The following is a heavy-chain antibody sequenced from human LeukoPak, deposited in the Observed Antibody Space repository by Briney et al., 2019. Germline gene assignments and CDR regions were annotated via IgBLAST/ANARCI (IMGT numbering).Heavy chain of an antibody. Sequence: PSGTLSLTCAVSGGSISSSNWWSWVRQPPGKGLEWIGEIYHSGSTNYNPSLKSRVTISVDKSKNQFSLKLSSVTAADTAVYYCARDYYVKGLGDAFDIWGQGTMVTVSS. V-gene: IGHV4-4*02. CDR2: IYHSGST. CDR3: ARDYYVKGLGDAFDI. D-gene: IGHD3-10*02. J-gene: IGHJ3*02. CDR1: GGSISSSNW.